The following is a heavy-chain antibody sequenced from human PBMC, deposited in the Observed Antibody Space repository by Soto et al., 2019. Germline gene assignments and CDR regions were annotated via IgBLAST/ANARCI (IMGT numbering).Heavy chain of an antibody. CDR2: IYYSGST. CDR3: ARQSSYYYYGMDV. V-gene: IGHV4-59*08. J-gene: IGHJ6*02. CDR1: GGSISSYY. D-gene: IGHD6-6*01. Sequence: SEILSLTCTVSGGSISSYYWSWIRQPPGKGLEWIGYIYYSGSTNYNPSPKSRVTISVDTSKNQFSLKLSSVTAADTAVYYCARQSSYYYYGMDVWGQGTTVTVSS.